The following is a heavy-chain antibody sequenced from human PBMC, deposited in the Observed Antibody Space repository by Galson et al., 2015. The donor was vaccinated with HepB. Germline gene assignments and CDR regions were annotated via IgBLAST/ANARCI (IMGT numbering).Heavy chain of an antibody. CDR1: GYSFTSYW. CDR3: ARHSGGYYDSSGYYYFDY. D-gene: IGHD3-22*01. V-gene: IGHV5-10-1*01. CDR2: IDPSDSYT. Sequence: QSGAEVKKPGESLRISCKGSGYSFTSYWISWVRQMPGKGLEWMGRIDPSDSYTNYSPSFQGHVTISADKSISTAYLQWSSLKASDTAMYYCARHSGGYYDSSGYYYFDYWGQGTLVTVSS. J-gene: IGHJ4*02.